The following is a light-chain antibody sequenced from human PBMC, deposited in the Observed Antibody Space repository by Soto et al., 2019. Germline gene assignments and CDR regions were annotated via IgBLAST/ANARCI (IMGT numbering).Light chain of an antibody. Sequence: EIVLTQSPGTLSLSPGERATLSCRASQSVSSTYLAWYQQKPGQAPRFLIYDASSRATGIPDRFSGSGSGTDFTLTISRLEPEDFAVYYCQQYGSSPTKFGQGTKVDIK. CDR1: QSVSSTY. J-gene: IGKJ1*01. CDR3: QQYGSSPTK. V-gene: IGKV3-20*01. CDR2: DAS.